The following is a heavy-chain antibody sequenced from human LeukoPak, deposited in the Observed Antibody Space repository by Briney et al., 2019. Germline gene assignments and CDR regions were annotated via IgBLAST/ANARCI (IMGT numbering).Heavy chain of an antibody. CDR1: GGTFSSYA. CDR3: AREEGRAVAGTWDWFDP. J-gene: IGHJ5*02. V-gene: IGHV1-69*13. CDR2: IIPIFGTA. Sequence: SVKVSCKASGGTFSSYAISWVRQAPGQGLEWMGGIIPIFGTANYAQEFQGRVTITADESTSTAYMELSSLRSEDTAVYYCAREEGRAVAGTWDWFDPWGQGTLVTVSS. D-gene: IGHD6-19*01.